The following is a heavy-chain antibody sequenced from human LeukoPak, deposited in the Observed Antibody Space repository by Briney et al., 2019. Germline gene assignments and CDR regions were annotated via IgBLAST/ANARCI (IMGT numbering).Heavy chain of an antibody. CDR2: ISSAGSTK. V-gene: IGHV3-48*03. Sequence: GGSLRLSCAASGFTLKNYGMNWVRQAPGKGLEWVSYISSAGSTKYYADSVKGRFTISRDNAKSSLFLQMSSLRAEDTAVYFCARDISGSNGVGDYWGQGSLVTVSS. CDR1: GFTLKNYG. CDR3: ARDISGSNGVGDY. J-gene: IGHJ4*02. D-gene: IGHD2-8*01.